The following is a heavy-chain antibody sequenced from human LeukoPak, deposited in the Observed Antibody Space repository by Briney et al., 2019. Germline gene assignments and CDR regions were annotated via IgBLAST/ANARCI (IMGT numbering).Heavy chain of an antibody. J-gene: IGHJ4*02. CDR2: ISGSGGST. D-gene: IGHD3/OR15-3a*01. Sequence: GGSLRLSCTASKFTFSNYAMSWVRQAPGKGLEWVSVISGSGGSTYYADPVQGRFTISRDNSKDTLFLQMNSLRTEDTAVYYCAKRSNFWTGYLDYWGQGTLATVSS. CDR1: KFTFSNYA. CDR3: AKRSNFWTGYLDY. V-gene: IGHV3-23*01.